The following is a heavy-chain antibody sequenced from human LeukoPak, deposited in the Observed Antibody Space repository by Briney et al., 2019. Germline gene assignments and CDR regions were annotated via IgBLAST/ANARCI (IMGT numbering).Heavy chain of an antibody. V-gene: IGHV4-39*01. Sequence: PSETLSLTCTVSGGSINSNNHYWGWIRQPPGRGLEWIGSIYYSGNTYYNPSLKSRVTVSVDTSKNQFSLKLSSVTAADTAVYYCASDGYDSSGYYNYWGQGTLVTVSS. CDR1: GGSINSNNHY. J-gene: IGHJ4*02. CDR3: ASDGYDSSGYYNY. D-gene: IGHD3-22*01. CDR2: IYYSGNT.